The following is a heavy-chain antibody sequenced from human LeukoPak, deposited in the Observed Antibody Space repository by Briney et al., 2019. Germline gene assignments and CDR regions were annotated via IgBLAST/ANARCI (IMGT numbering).Heavy chain of an antibody. V-gene: IGHV1-2*02. CDR1: GYTFTGYY. CDR3: ARSPTLKGASGMDV. Sequence: GASVKVSCKASGYTFTGYYMHWVRQAPGQGLEWMGWINPNSGGTNYAQKFQGRVTMTRDTSISTAYMELSSLRSEDTAVYYCARSPTLKGASGMDVGGQGTTVTVSS. CDR2: INPNSGGT. J-gene: IGHJ6*02. D-gene: IGHD4-17*01.